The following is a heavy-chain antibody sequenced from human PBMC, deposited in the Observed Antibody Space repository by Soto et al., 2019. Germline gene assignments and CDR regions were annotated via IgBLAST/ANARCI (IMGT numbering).Heavy chain of an antibody. CDR3: ARVETVAGIYFYHSLDV. V-gene: IGHV1-69*12. Sequence: QVQLVQSGAEVKKPGSSVKVSCKVSGGTFSNYAIDWVRLAPGHGLEWMGGIVPIFGTTYYTQKFQGRATIIADDSTTITYVEMSSLRSEDTAIYSCARVETVAGIYFYHSLDVWGQGTAVTVSS. CDR2: IVPIFGTT. J-gene: IGHJ6*02. CDR1: GGTFSNYA. D-gene: IGHD6-19*01.